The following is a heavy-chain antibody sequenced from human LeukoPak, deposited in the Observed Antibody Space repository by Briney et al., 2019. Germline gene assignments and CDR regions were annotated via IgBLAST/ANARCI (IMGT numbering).Heavy chain of an antibody. D-gene: IGHD6-19*01. V-gene: IGHV4-39*01. J-gene: IGHJ5*02. CDR1: GGSISSNSYY. CDR2: IYYSGTT. Sequence: SETLSLTCTVSGGSISSNSYYWGWIRQPPGKGLEWIGSIYYSGTTYYNPSLKSRVTISVDTSKKQFSLKLTSVTAADTAVYYCARHETTPGSGWYNWFDPWGQGTLVTVSS. CDR3: ARHETTPGSGWYNWFDP.